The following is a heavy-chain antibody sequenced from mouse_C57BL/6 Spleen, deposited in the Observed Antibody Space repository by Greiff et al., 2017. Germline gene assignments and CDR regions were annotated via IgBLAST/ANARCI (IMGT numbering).Heavy chain of an antibody. V-gene: IGHV6-3*01. CDR1: GFTFSNYW. J-gene: IGHJ2*01. CDR3: TEGGEGD. D-gene: IGHD1-1*02. CDR2: IRLKSDNYAT. Sequence: EVKVEESGGGLVQPGGSMKLSCVASGFTFSNYWMNWVRQSPEKGLEWVAQIRLKSDNYATHYAVPVKGRFTISSDDSKSSVYLQTNNLRAEDTGIYYCTEGGEGDWGHGTTLTVSS.